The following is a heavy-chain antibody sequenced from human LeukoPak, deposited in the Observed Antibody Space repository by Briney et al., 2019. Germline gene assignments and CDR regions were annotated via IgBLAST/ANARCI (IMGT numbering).Heavy chain of an antibody. CDR1: GFTFSSFS. CDR2: ISGSSGTI. Sequence: GGSLRLSCVASGFTFSSFSMNWVRQTRGNGLEWLSFISGSSGTIYYADSVKGRFTISRDNAKNSLYLQLNSLRDEDTAVYYCARDPSVAATGWGRWFDHWGQGTLVTVSS. D-gene: IGHD1-1*01. CDR3: ARDPSVAATGWGRWFDH. V-gene: IGHV3-48*02. J-gene: IGHJ5*02.